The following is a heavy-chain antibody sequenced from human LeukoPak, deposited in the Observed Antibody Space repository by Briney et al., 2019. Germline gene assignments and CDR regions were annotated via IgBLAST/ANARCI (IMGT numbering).Heavy chain of an antibody. CDR1: GFTFSSYS. CDR3: ARGYSNYGYAFDI. D-gene: IGHD4-11*01. CDR2: ISSSSSYI. Sequence: GSLRLSCAASGFTFSSYSMNWVRQAPGKGLEWVSSISSSSSYIYFADSVKGRFTISRDNARNSLYLQMNSLRAEDTAVYYCARGYSNYGYAFDIWGQGTMFTVSS. V-gene: IGHV3-21*01. J-gene: IGHJ3*02.